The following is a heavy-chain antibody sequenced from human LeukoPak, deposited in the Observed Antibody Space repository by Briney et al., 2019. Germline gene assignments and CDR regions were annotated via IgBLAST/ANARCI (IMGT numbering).Heavy chain of an antibody. Sequence: GGSLRLSCAASGFTFSSYSMNWVRQAPGKGLEWVSSISSSSSYIYYADSVKGRFTISRDNAKNSLYLQMNSLRAEDTAVYCCARDLSYDSSGYLDYWGQGTLVTVSS. D-gene: IGHD3-22*01. J-gene: IGHJ4*02. V-gene: IGHV3-21*01. CDR3: ARDLSYDSSGYLDY. CDR1: GFTFSSYS. CDR2: ISSSSSYI.